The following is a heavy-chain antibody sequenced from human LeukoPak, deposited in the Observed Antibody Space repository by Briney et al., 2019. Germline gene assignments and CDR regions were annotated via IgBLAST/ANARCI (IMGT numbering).Heavy chain of an antibody. V-gene: IGHV4-59*12. D-gene: IGHD3-22*01. CDR2: VHYRGTT. CDR3: ARGENYYDSSGYYPRAEYFQH. J-gene: IGHJ1*01. Sequence: PPETLSLTCTVSGDSISGYSWSWIRQPPGRGLEWIGYVHYRGTTNDNPSLKSRVTISVDTSKNQFSLKLSSVTAADTAVYYCARGENYYDSSGYYPRAEYFQHWGQGTLVTVSS. CDR1: GDSISGYS.